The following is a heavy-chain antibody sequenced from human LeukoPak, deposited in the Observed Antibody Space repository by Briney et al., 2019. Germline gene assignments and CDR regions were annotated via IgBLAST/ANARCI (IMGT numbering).Heavy chain of an antibody. CDR3: ARAGVVPAAINRAFDI. CDR2: IYHNGDT. CDR1: GGSIINGDYY. D-gene: IGHD2-2*02. V-gene: IGHV4-30-4*08. Sequence: SQTLSLTCIVSGGSIINGDYYWSWIRQPPGKGLEWIGYIYHNGDTYYNPSLKSRVSISVDTSKNQSSLKLSSVTDADTAVYYCARAGVVPAAINRAFDIWGQGSVVTVSS. J-gene: IGHJ3*02.